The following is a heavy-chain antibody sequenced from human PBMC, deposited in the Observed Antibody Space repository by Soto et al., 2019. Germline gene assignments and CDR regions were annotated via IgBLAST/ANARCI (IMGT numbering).Heavy chain of an antibody. CDR3: ARGIRRLTMVRNNYYYYMDV. J-gene: IGHJ6*03. CDR1: GYTFTSYD. Sequence: ASVKVSCRASGYTFTSYDINWVRQATGQELEWMGWMNPNSGNTGYAQKFQGRVTMTRNTSISTAYMELSSLRSEDTAVYYCARGIRRLTMVRNNYYYYMDVWGKGTKVTVSS. D-gene: IGHD3-10*01. V-gene: IGHV1-8*01. CDR2: MNPNSGNT.